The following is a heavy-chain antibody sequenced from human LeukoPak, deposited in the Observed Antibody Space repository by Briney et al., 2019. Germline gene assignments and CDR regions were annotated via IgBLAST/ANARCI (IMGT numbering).Heavy chain of an antibody. CDR3: ARVYGGYSGYDPFDY. V-gene: IGHV3-48*03. CDR1: GFTFRTYE. J-gene: IGHJ4*02. CDR2: ISSSGSTI. D-gene: IGHD5-12*01. Sequence: PGGSLRLSCAASGFTFRTYEMNWVRQAPGKGLEWISYISSSGSTIYYADSVQGRFTISRDNAKNSLYLQMNSLRAEDTAVYYCARVYGGYSGYDPFDYWGQGTLVTVSS.